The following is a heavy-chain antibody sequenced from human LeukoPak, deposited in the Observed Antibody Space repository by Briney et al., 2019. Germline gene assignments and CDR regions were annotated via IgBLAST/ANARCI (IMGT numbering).Heavy chain of an antibody. Sequence: GGSLRLSCAASGFTFSNAWMSWVRQAPGKGLEWVGRIKSKTDGGTTDYAAPVKDRFIISRDDSTNTLYLQMNSLKTEDTAVYYCTTANHYSSSWYFVGYWGQGTLVTVSS. D-gene: IGHD6-13*01. J-gene: IGHJ4*02. V-gene: IGHV3-15*01. CDR2: IKSKTDGGTT. CDR1: GFTFSNAW. CDR3: TTANHYSSSWYFVGY.